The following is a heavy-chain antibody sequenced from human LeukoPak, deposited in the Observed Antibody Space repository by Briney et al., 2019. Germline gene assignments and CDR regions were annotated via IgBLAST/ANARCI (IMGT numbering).Heavy chain of an antibody. V-gene: IGHV3-74*01. J-gene: IGHJ4*02. CDR1: GFTFSTYW. D-gene: IGHD3-10*02. CDR3: ARDRNYVPDY. CDR2: IYSDGSGT. Sequence: GGSLRLSCAASGFTFSTYWMHWVRQAPGKGLVWVSRIYSDGSGTIYADSVKGRFTISRDNAKNTLYLQVNSLRAEDTAVYYCARDRNYVPDYWGQGTLVTASS.